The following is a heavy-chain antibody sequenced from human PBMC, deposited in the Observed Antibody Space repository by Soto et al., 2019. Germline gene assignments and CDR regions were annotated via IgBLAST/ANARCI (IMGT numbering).Heavy chain of an antibody. CDR3: ARGTSGDFDY. Sequence: SETLSLTCTVSGGSVSSGSYYWSWMGQPPGMGLEWIGYIYSSGSTNYNPALKSRVTISVDTTKNQFSLKLSSVTAADTAVYYCARGTSGDFDYWGQGTLVTVSS. CDR2: IYSSGST. CDR1: GGSVSSGSYY. J-gene: IGHJ4*02. V-gene: IGHV4-61*01. D-gene: IGHD3-10*01.